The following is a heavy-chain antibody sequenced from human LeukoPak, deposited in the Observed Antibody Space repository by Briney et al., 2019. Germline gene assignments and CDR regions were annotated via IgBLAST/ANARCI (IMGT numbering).Heavy chain of an antibody. V-gene: IGHV4-34*01. J-gene: IGHJ4*02. CDR2: VTHSGDT. CDR1: GGSFSDYS. CDR3: AFSHTTPVAEDN. Sequence: SETLSLTRAVYGGSFSDYSWSWIRQPPGKGLEWIGEVTHSGDTNYNPSLKSRVTMSVDTSKNQFSLKPTTVTAADTAVYYCAFSHTTPVAEDNWGQGTLVTVSS. D-gene: IGHD6-19*01.